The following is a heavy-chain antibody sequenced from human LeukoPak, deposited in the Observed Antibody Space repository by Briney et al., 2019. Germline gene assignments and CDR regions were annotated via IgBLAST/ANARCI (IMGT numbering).Heavy chain of an antibody. V-gene: IGHV3-23*01. Sequence: GGSLRLTCAASGLTLRTYGMSWVRQAPGKGLEWVSVIGPNGMTTHYADSVKGRFTIFRDNSKNTLYLQMNSLRAEDTAIYYSTKHVRDHAEDFDYWGQGTLVTVSS. CDR1: GLTLRTYG. CDR2: IGPNGMTT. J-gene: IGHJ4*02. CDR3: TKHVRDHAEDFDY. D-gene: IGHD1-14*01.